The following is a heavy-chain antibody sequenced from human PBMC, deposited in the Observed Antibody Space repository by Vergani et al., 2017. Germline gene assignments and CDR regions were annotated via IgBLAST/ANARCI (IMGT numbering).Heavy chain of an antibody. V-gene: IGHV4-39*07. Sequence: QLQLQESGPGLVKPSETLSLTCTVSGGSISSSSYYWGWIRQPPGKGLEWIGSIYYSGSTYYNPSLKSRVTISVDTSKNQFSLKLSSVTAADTAVYYCASATVTPRFYYYYGMDVWGQGTTVTVSS. D-gene: IGHD4-17*01. CDR2: IYYSGST. CDR1: GGSISSSSYY. J-gene: IGHJ6*02. CDR3: ASATVTPRFYYYYGMDV.